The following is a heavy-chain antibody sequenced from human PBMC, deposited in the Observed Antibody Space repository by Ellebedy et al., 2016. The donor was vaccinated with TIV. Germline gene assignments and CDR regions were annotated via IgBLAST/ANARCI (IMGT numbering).Heavy chain of an antibody. D-gene: IGHD6-19*01. J-gene: IGHJ3*02. V-gene: IGHV3-11*01. CDR2: ISSSGSTI. CDR3: ARDLNRWYSSGWYDAFDI. CDR1: GFTFSDYY. Sequence: GGSLRLXXAASGFTFSDYYMSWIRQAPGKGLEWVSYISSSGSTIYYADSVKGRFTISRDNAKNSLYLQMNSLRAEDTAVYYCARDLNRWYSSGWYDAFDIWGQGTMVTVSS.